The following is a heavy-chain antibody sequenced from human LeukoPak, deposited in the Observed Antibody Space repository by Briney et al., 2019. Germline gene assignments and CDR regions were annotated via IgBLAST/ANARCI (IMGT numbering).Heavy chain of an antibody. V-gene: IGHV1-18*01. CDR3: ARDRVVAYYDFWSATDAFDI. CDR1: GYTFTSYG. CDR2: ICAYNGNT. J-gene: IGHJ3*02. Sequence: ASVKVSCKASGYTFTSYGISWVRQAPGQGLEWMGWICAYNGNTNYAQKLQGRVTMTTDTSTSTAYMKLRSLRSDDTAVYYCARDRVVAYYDFWSATDAFDIWGQGTMVTVSS. D-gene: IGHD3-3*01.